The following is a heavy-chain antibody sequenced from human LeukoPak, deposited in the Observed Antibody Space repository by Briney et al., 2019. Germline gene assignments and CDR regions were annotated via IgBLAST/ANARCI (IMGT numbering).Heavy chain of an antibody. CDR1: DGSITSSTYY. D-gene: IGHD3-22*01. CDR2: IYYSGST. CDR3: ARDQYYDSSGSTGFDP. V-gene: IGHV4-61*01. J-gene: IGHJ5*02. Sequence: SETLSLTCNVSDGSITSSTYYWSWIRQPPGKGLEWIGYIYYSGSTNYNPSLKSRVTISVDTSKNQFSLKLSSVTAADTAVYYCARDQYYDSSGSTGFDPWGQGTLVTVSS.